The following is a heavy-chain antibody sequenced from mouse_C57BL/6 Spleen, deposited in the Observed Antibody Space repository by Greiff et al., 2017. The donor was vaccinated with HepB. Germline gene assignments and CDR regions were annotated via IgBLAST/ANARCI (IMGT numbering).Heavy chain of an antibody. J-gene: IGHJ4*01. CDR2: IYPGSGNT. CDR1: GYTFTDYY. Sequence: LVESGAELVRPGASVKLSCKASGYTFTDYYINWVKQRPGQGLEWIARIYPGSGNTYYNEKFKGKATLTAEKSSSTAYMQLSSLTSEDSAVYFCARSDDGYSYYYAMDYWGQGTSVTVSS. V-gene: IGHV1-76*01. D-gene: IGHD2-3*01. CDR3: ARSDDGYSYYYAMDY.